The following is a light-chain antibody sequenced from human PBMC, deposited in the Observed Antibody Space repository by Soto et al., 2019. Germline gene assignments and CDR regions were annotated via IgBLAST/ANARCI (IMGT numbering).Light chain of an antibody. CDR1: QGISSY. V-gene: IGKV1-9*01. Sequence: IQLTHSPSSLSASVGSRVNITCRASQGISSYLAWYQQKPGKAPKLLIYAASTLRGGVPSRFRGSGSGTDFTLTISSLKPEDFATYYCQQLNSYPWTFGQGTQVDIK. J-gene: IGKJ1*01. CDR3: QQLNSYPWT. CDR2: AAS.